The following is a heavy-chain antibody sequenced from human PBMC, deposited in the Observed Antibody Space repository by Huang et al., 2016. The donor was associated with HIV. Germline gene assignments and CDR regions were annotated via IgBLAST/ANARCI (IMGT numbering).Heavy chain of an antibody. Sequence: QVQLVQSGAEVKKPGASVKVSCRTSGFIFTDYYIHWVRQAPGQGLEWRGWVNPKSGATNQAQMVQGRLNMTTDTSTSAVYMELANLRSDDTAVYYCARAVVRGLIIRFDPWGQGTLVTVSS. CDR2: VNPKSGAT. CDR1: GFIFTDYY. CDR3: ARAVVRGLIIRFDP. J-gene: IGHJ5*02. V-gene: IGHV1-2*02. D-gene: IGHD3-10*01.